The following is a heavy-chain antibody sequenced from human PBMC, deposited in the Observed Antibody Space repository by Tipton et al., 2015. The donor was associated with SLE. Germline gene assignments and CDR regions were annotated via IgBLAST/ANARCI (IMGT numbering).Heavy chain of an antibody. CDR3: ARKGTATWGYNWFDP. V-gene: IGHV4-34*01. D-gene: IGHD2-15*01. Sequence: TLSLTCAVYGGSFSGNYWSWIRQVPGKGLEWIGEINRSGGTNYNAALNRRVAISVDTSKNQFSLNLSSVTAADTAVYYCARKGTATWGYNWFDPWGQGTLVTVSS. J-gene: IGHJ5*02. CDR1: GGSFSGNY. CDR2: INRSGGT.